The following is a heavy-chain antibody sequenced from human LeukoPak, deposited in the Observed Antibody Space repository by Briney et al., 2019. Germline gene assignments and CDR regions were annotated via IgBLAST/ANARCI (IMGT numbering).Heavy chain of an antibody. CDR2: INPNSGGT. Sequence: GASVKVSCKASGYTFTGYYMHWVRQAPGQGLEWMGWINPNSGGTNYAQKFQGRVTMTRDTSISTAYMELSRLRSDDTAVYYCARDRELYCSSTSCYYYYYYMDVWGKGTTVTVSS. V-gene: IGHV1-2*02. D-gene: IGHD2-2*01. J-gene: IGHJ6*03. CDR1: GYTFTGYY. CDR3: ARDRELYCSSTSCYYYYYYMDV.